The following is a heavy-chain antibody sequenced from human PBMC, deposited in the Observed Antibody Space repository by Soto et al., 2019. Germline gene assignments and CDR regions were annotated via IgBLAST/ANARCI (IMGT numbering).Heavy chain of an antibody. D-gene: IGHD2-2*02. V-gene: IGHV1-69*02. CDR1: GVTFSSYT. CDR2: IIPILGIA. CDR3: ARFDCSSTSCYNTDYYYYMDV. J-gene: IGHJ6*03. Sequence: ASVKVSCKASGVTFSSYTISWVRQAPGQGLEWMGRIIPILGIANYAQKFQGRVTITANKSTSTAYMELSSLRSEDTAVYYCARFDCSSTSCYNTDYYYYMDVWGKGTTVTVSS.